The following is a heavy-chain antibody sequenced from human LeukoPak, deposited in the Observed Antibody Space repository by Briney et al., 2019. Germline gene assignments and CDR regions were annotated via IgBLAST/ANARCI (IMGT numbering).Heavy chain of an antibody. Sequence: SETLSLTCTVSGGSISSYYWSWIRQPPGKGLEWIGYIYYSGSTNYNPSLKSRVTISVDTSKNQFSLRLSSVTAADTAVYYCARRPFRSGRGWFDPWGQGTLVTVSS. CDR2: IYYSGST. V-gene: IGHV4-59*01. CDR3: ARRPFRSGRGWFDP. CDR1: GGSISSYY. D-gene: IGHD3-10*01. J-gene: IGHJ5*02.